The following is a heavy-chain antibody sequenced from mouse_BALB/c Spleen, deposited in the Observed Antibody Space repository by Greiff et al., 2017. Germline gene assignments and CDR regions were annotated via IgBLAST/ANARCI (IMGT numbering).Heavy chain of an antibody. Sequence: QVQLQQSGPELVKPGASVKISCKASGYSFTSYYIHWVKQRPGQGLEWIGWIFPGSGNTKYNEKFKGKATLTADTSSSTAYMQLSSLTSEDSAVYFCARDEGYYYGSPNYFDYWGQGTTLTVSS. CDR1: GYSFTSYY. CDR2: IFPGSGNT. V-gene: IGHV1-66*01. J-gene: IGHJ2*01. CDR3: ARDEGYYYGSPNYFDY. D-gene: IGHD1-1*01.